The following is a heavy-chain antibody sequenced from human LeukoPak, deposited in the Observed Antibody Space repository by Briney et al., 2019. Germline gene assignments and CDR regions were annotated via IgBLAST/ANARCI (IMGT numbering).Heavy chain of an antibody. V-gene: IGHV3-23*01. J-gene: IGHJ4*02. CDR1: GFTFSSYW. CDR2: VRGNGDST. CDR3: AKGFFGSGSFPHNFDY. D-gene: IGHD3-10*01. Sequence: GGSLRLSCAASGFTFSSYWMSWVRQAPGKGLEWVAVVRGNGDSTHYADSVKGRFTISRDNSKNTLYLQINSLRDEDTAVYYCAKGFFGSGSFPHNFDYWGQGTLVTVSS.